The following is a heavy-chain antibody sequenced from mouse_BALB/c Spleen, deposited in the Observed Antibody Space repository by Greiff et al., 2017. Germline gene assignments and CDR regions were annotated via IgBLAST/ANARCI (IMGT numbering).Heavy chain of an antibody. D-gene: IGHD2-1*01. Sequence: DVKLQESGPGLVKPSQSLSLTCSVTGYSITSGYYWNWIRQFPGNKLEWMGYISYDGSNNYNPSLKNRISITRDTSKNQFFLKLNSVTTEDTATYYCARGGNYRGMDYWGQGTSVTVSS. CDR1: GYSITSGYY. V-gene: IGHV3-6*02. CDR2: ISYDGSN. CDR3: ARGGNYRGMDY. J-gene: IGHJ4*01.